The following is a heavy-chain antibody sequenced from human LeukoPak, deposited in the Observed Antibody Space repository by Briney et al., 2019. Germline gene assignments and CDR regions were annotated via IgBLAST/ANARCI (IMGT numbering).Heavy chain of an antibody. Sequence: GGSLRLSCAATGFTFSSSCMSWASHAPGKGLDTMANIKQAGREKYYVDSVKGRFTISRDNAKNSLYLQMNSLRAEDTAVYYCARAILRVYCSSTSCYQYNWFDPWGQGALVTVSS. D-gene: IGHD2-2*01. CDR1: GFTFSSSC. CDR2: IKQAGREK. V-gene: IGHV3-7*03. J-gene: IGHJ5*02. CDR3: ARAILRVYCSSTSCYQYNWFDP.